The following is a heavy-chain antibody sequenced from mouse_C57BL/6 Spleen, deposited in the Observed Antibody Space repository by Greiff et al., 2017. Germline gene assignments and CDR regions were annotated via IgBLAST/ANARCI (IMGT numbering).Heavy chain of an antibody. D-gene: IGHD4-1*01. CDR1: GYAFTNYL. V-gene: IGHV1-54*01. CDR2: INPGSGGT. J-gene: IGHJ1*03. Sequence: VQLQQSGAELVRPGTSVKVSCKASGYAFTNYLIEWVKQRPGQGLEWIGVINPGSGGTNYNEKFKGKATLTADKSSSTAYMQLSSLTSEDSAVYFCARSGWDVDWYFDVWGTGTTVTVSS. CDR3: ARSGWDVDWYFDV.